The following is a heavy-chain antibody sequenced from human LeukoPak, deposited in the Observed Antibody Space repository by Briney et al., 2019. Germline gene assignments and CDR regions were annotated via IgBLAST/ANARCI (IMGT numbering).Heavy chain of an antibody. CDR2: IYHSGST. Sequence: SETLSLTCAVSGYSISSGYYWGWIRQPPGKGLEWIGSIYHSGSTYYNPSLKSRVTISVDTSKNQLSLKLSSVTAADTAVYYCARIGYCSSTSCYGAFDIWGQGTMVTVSS. CDR1: GYSISSGYY. D-gene: IGHD2-2*01. CDR3: ARIGYCSSTSCYGAFDI. V-gene: IGHV4-38-2*01. J-gene: IGHJ3*02.